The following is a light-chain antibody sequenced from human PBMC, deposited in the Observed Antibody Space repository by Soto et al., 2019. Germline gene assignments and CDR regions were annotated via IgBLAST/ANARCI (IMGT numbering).Light chain of an antibody. CDR3: QQYYSYPPD. Sequence: AIRMTQSPSSLSASTGDRVTITCRASQGISSYVAWYQQKPGKAPKLLIYAAPTLQSGVPSRFSGSGSGTDFTLTISCLQSEDFATYYCQQYYSYPPDFGQGTKLEIK. CDR1: QGISSY. V-gene: IGKV1-8*01. J-gene: IGKJ2*01. CDR2: AAP.